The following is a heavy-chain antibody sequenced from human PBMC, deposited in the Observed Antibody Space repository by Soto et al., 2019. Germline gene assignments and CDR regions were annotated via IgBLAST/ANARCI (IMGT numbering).Heavy chain of an antibody. J-gene: IGHJ4*02. CDR1: GFTFSSYS. CDR2: IKSKTDGGTT. Sequence: GESLKISCAASGFTFSSYSMNWVRQAPGKGLEWVGRIKSKTDGGTTDYAAPVKGRFTISRDDSKNTLYLQMNSLKTEDTAVYYCTTDLKGGYCSSTSCHDYWGQGTLVTVSS. D-gene: IGHD2-2*01. CDR3: TTDLKGGYCSSTSCHDY. V-gene: IGHV3-15*01.